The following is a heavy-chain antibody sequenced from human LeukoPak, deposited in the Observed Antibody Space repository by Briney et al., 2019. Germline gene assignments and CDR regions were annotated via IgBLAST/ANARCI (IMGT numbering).Heavy chain of an antibody. CDR3: ARVLGRTYYFDY. Sequence: SETLSLTCTVSGGSVSSGSYYWSWIRQPPGKGLEWIGYIYYSGSTNYNPSLKSRVTISVDTSKNQFSLKLSSATAADTAVYYCARVLGRTYYFDYWGQGTLVTVSS. J-gene: IGHJ4*02. CDR2: IYYSGST. D-gene: IGHD1-1*01. V-gene: IGHV4-61*01. CDR1: GGSVSSGSYY.